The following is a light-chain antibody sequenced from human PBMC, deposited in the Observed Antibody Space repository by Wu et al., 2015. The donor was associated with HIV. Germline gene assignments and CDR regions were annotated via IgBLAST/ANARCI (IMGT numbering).Light chain of an antibody. CDR1: QDISNF. J-gene: IGKJ4*01. CDR3: QKYNSAPLT. V-gene: IGKV1-27*01. CDR2: GAS. Sequence: DIQMTQSPSFLSASIGDRVTITCRASQDISNFLAWYQQKPGKVPKLLIYGASTLQSGVPSRFSGSGSGTDFTLTISSLQPEDVATYYCQKYNSAPLTFGGGTKVEIK.